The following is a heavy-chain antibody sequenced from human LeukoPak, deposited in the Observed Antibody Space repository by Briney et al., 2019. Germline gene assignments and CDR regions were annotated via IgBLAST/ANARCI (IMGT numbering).Heavy chain of an antibody. V-gene: IGHV1-69*04. CDR3: ARGMATISGDPPPDY. D-gene: IGHD5-24*01. J-gene: IGHJ4*02. Sequence: SVKVSCKASGGTFSSYAISWVRQAPGQGLEWMGRIIPILGIANYAQKFQGRVTITADKSTSTAYMELSSLRPEDTAVYYCARGMATISGDPPPDYWGQGTLVTVSS. CDR1: GGTFSSYA. CDR2: IIPILGIA.